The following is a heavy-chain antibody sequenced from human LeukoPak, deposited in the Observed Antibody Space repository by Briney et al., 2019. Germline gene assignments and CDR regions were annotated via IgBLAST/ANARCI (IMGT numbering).Heavy chain of an antibody. Sequence: GRSLRLSCAASGFTFSSYAMHWVRQAPGKGLEWVAVISYDGSNKYYADSVKGRFTISRDNSKNTLYLQMNSLRAEDTAVYYCARGRNWVDYWGQGTLVTVSS. CDR3: ARGRNWVDY. CDR1: GFTFSSYA. CDR2: ISYDGSNK. J-gene: IGHJ4*02. V-gene: IGHV3-30*01. D-gene: IGHD3-16*01.